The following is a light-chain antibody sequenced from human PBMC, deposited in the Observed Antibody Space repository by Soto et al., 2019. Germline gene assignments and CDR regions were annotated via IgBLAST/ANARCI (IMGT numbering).Light chain of an antibody. CDR2: GNS. V-gene: IGLV1-40*01. CDR1: SSNIGAGFD. Sequence: QAVLTQPPSLSGAPGQRVTMSCTWSSSNIGAGFDVHWYQQLPGTAPKLLIYGNSNRPSGVPDRFSGSRSGNSASLAITGLQAEDEADYYCQSYDGSLTGSKVFGSGTKVTVL. J-gene: IGLJ1*01. CDR3: QSYDGSLTGSKV.